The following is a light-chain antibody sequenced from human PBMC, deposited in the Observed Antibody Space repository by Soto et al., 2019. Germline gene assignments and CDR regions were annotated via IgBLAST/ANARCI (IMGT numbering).Light chain of an antibody. CDR3: LQDYNCPRT. CDR2: AAS. V-gene: IGKV1-6*01. Sequence: AIQMTQSPSSLSASVGDRVTISCRASQGMRNNLGWYQQKPGKAPKLLIDAASSLQSGIPSRFSGSGSGTDFTLIISSLQPEDFATYYCLQDYNCPRTFGQGTKVEIK. J-gene: IGKJ1*01. CDR1: QGMRNN.